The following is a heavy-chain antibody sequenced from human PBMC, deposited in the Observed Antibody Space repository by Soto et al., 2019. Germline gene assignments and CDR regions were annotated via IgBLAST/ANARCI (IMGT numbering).Heavy chain of an antibody. D-gene: IGHD1-1*01. Sequence: PSETLSLTCTVSGGSISSDDYYWSWIRQPPGEGLEWIGYIYSSGSTSYNPSLKSRLTISIDTSKNQFSLTLTSVSAADTAVYYCARDRSNSPDYFDYWGRGTLVTVSS. J-gene: IGHJ4*02. CDR3: ARDRSNSPDYFDY. CDR2: IYSSGST. V-gene: IGHV4-30-4*01. CDR1: GGSISSDDYY.